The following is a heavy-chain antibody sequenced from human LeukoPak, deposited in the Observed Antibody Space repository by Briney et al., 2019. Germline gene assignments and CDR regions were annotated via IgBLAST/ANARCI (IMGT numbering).Heavy chain of an antibody. CDR2: INHSGST. CDR1: GGSFSGYY. V-gene: IGHV4-34*01. D-gene: IGHD6-13*01. J-gene: IGHJ1*01. CDR3: ARDSSHSSSWYQDPEYFQH. Sequence: SETLSLTCAVYGGSFSGYYWSWIRQPPGKGLEWIGEINHSGSTNYNPSLKSRVTISVDTSKNQFSLKLSSVTAADTAVYYCARDSSHSSSWYQDPEYFQHWGQGTLVTVS.